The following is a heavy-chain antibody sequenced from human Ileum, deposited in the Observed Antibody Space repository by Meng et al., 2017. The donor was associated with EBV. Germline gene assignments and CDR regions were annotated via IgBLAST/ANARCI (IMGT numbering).Heavy chain of an antibody. CDR1: GFSLSTSEVG. V-gene: IGHV2-5*02. CDR3: ALFTRSWFDP. CDR2: IYWDDDK. Sequence: QITLKESGPTLVTPTXTLTLTCTFSGFSLSTSEVGVGWIRQPPGKALEWLAVIYWDDDKRYSPSLKSRLTITKDTSKNQVVLTLTNMDPVDTATYYCALFTRSWFDPCGQGTLVTVSS. J-gene: IGHJ5*02. D-gene: IGHD2-2*01.